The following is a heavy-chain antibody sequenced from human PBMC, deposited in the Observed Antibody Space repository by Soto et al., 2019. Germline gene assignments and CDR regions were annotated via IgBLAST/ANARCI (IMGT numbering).Heavy chain of an antibody. V-gene: IGHV4-31*03. CDR3: ARGHLRNPGFDY. CDR1: GGNIINGGYY. CDR2: IYYSGST. Sequence: PSQTNRLSYTVSGGNIINGGYYWSWIRQHPGEGLEWIGYIYYSGSTYYNPSLRSRVTISVDTSKNQFSMKLSSVTAADTAVYYCARGHLRNPGFDYWGQGTLVTVSS. J-gene: IGHJ4*02.